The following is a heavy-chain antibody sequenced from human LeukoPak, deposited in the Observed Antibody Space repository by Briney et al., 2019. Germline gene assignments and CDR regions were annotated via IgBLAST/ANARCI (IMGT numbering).Heavy chain of an antibody. J-gene: IGHJ4*02. Sequence: PGGSLRLSCAASGFTFSSYSMHWVRQAPGKGLVWVSRINSDGSSISYADSVKGRFTISRDNAKNTLYLQMNSLRVEDTAVYYCAITVTGGIDYWGQGTLVTVSS. D-gene: IGHD4-17*01. V-gene: IGHV3-74*01. CDR3: AITVTGGIDY. CDR1: GFTFSSYS. CDR2: INSDGSSI.